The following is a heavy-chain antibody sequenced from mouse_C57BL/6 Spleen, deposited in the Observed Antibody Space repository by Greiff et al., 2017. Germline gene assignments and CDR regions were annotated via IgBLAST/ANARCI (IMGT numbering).Heavy chain of an antibody. CDR1: GYTFTSYW. CDR3: ARGGSWDWYVDV. V-gene: IGHV1-72*01. CDR2: FDPNSGGT. Sequence: QVQLQQPGAELVKPGASVKLSCKASGYTFTSYWMHWVKQRPGRGLEWIGRFDPNSGGTQYNEKFKGKATMTVDKPSSTAYMQLSRLTSEDSAVYYCARGGSWDWYVDVWGTGTTVAVAS. D-gene: IGHD4-1*01. J-gene: IGHJ1*03.